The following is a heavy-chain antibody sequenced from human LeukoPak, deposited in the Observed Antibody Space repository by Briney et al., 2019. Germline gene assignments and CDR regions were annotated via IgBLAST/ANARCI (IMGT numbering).Heavy chain of an antibody. CDR2: INPGGDNT. J-gene: IGHJ4*02. CDR1: GYTFTNYY. D-gene: IGHD3-3*01. Sequence: ASVKVSCKASGYTFTNYYIHWVRQAPGQGLEWMGLINPGGDNTDYAQNFQGRVTMTRDTSTSTVYMGLSSLRSDDTAVYYCASSEGSITIFGVVIRSFDYWGQGTLVTVSS. CDR3: ASSEGSITIFGVVIRSFDY. V-gene: IGHV1-46*01.